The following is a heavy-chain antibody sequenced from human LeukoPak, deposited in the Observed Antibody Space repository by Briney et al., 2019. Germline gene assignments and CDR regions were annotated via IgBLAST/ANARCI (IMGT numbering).Heavy chain of an antibody. J-gene: IGHJ4*02. CDR1: GGSFSGYY. Sequence: PSETLSLTCAVYGGSFSGYYWSWIRQPPGKGLEWIGEINHSGSTNYNPSLKSRVTISVDTSKNQFSLKLSSVTAADTAVYYCARDRGVTTFGYFDYWGQGTLVTVSS. V-gene: IGHV4-34*01. CDR2: INHSGST. CDR3: ARDRGVTTFGYFDY. D-gene: IGHD4-17*01.